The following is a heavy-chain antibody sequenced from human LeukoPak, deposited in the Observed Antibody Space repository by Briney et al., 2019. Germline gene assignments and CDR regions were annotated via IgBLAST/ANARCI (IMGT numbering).Heavy chain of an antibody. D-gene: IGHD5-24*01. Sequence: GESLKISCKGSGYSFSSYWIGWVRQMPGKGLEWMGIIDPGDSDTRYSTSFQGQVTISGDKSISTAYLQWTSLKASDTAMYYCARTRDGYLSDVFDIWGQGTRVTVSS. CDR3: ARTRDGYLSDVFDI. J-gene: IGHJ3*02. V-gene: IGHV5-51*01. CDR1: GYSFSSYW. CDR2: IDPGDSDT.